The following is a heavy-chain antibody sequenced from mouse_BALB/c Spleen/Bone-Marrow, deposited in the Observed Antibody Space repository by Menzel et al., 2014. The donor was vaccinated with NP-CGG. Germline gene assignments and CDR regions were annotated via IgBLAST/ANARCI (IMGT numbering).Heavy chain of an antibody. CDR3: ARKGALITHYYAMDY. D-gene: IGHD2-4*01. J-gene: IGHJ4*01. CDR1: GFTFSSFG. V-gene: IGHV5-17*02. CDR2: ISSGSSTI. Sequence: EVQGVESGGGLVQPGGSRKLSCAASGFTFSSFGMHWVRQAPEKGLEWVAYISSGSSTIYYADTVKGRSTISRDNPKNTLFLQMTSLRSEDTAMYYCARKGALITHYYAMDYWGQGTSVTVSS.